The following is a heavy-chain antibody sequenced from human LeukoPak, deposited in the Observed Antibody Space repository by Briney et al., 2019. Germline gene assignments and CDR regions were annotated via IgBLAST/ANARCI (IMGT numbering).Heavy chain of an antibody. J-gene: IGHJ4*02. Sequence: GGSLRLSCAASGFTFSSYAMHWVRQAPGKGLEWVANIKQDGSKKSYVDSVKGRFTISRDNAKNSLYLQMNSLRAEDTAIYYCTRVGYIDEGIDYWGQGTLVTVSS. V-gene: IGHV3-7*04. CDR3: TRVGYIDEGIDY. CDR2: IKQDGSKK. CDR1: GFTFSSYA. D-gene: IGHD5-24*01.